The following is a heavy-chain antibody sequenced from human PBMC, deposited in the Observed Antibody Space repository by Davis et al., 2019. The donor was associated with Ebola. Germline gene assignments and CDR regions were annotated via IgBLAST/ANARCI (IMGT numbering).Heavy chain of an antibody. V-gene: IGHV3-53*01. D-gene: IGHD1-26*01. CDR1: YYDVGTNF. J-gene: IGHJ4*02. CDR2: ISNDGKT. CDR3: AVGHYSNPNG. Sequence: PGGSLRLSCVASYYDVGTNFLSWVRQAPGKGLEWVSLISNDGKTYYIESVKGRFTISRDTSKNTFFLQMNSLRAEDTAVYYCAVGHYSNPNGWDQGIPVTVSS.